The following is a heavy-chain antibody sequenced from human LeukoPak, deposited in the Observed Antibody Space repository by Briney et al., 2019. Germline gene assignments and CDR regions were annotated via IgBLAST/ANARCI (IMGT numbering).Heavy chain of an antibody. CDR2: LRQDGREV. CDR1: GFTFSQYW. CDR3: AGAPWTGISYEMDV. D-gene: IGHD3/OR15-3a*01. Sequence: PGGSLRLSCVGSGFTFSQYWMSWVRQAPGEGLEWVANLRQDGREVYYAYSVKGRFTVSRDNAKNSLFLQMNALGVDDTAIYFCAGAPWTGISYEMDVWGQGTTVTVSS. J-gene: IGHJ6*02. V-gene: IGHV3-7*01.